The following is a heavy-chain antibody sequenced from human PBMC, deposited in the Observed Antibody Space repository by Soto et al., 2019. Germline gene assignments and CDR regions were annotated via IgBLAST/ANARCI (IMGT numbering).Heavy chain of an antibody. CDR3: AKGGRQWLVTSDFNY. CDR1: GFTFSDYA. J-gene: IGHJ4*02. Sequence: VQLVESGGGVVQPGRSLRLSCAASGFTFSDYAMHWVRQAPGKGLEWVAVVSHDGRNTHYADSVKGRFTITRDSSKNTVSLEMTSLRAEYTAVYYCAKGGRQWLVTSDFNYWGQGALVTVSS. CDR2: VSHDGRNT. D-gene: IGHD6-19*01. V-gene: IGHV3-30*18.